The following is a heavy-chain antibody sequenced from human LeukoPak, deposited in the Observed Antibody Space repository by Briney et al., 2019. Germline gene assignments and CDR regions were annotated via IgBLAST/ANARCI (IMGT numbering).Heavy chain of an antibody. CDR1: GFTFSSYA. J-gene: IGHJ3*02. D-gene: IGHD1-26*01. Sequence: GGSLRLSCAASGFTFSSYAMHWVRQAPGKGLEWVAVISYDGSNKYYADSVKGRFTISRDNSKNTLYLQMNSLRAEDTAVYYCARGGPGATIEDVFDIWGQGTMVTVSS. CDR3: ARGGPGATIEDVFDI. V-gene: IGHV3-30*04. CDR2: ISYDGSNK.